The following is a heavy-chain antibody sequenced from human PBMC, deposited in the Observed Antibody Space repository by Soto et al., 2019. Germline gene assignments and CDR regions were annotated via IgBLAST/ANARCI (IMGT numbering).Heavy chain of an antibody. Sequence: SETLSLTCAVYGGSFSGYYWSWIRQPPGKGLEWIGEINHSGSTNYNPSLKSRVTISVDTSKNQFSLKLSSVTAADTAVYYCARVFKYYYDSSGYYYGDHDAFDIWGQGTMVTVSS. J-gene: IGHJ3*02. D-gene: IGHD3-22*01. CDR3: ARVFKYYYDSSGYYYGDHDAFDI. V-gene: IGHV4-34*01. CDR2: INHSGST. CDR1: GGSFSGYY.